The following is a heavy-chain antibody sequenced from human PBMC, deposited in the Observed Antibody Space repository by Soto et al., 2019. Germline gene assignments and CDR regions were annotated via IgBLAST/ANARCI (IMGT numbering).Heavy chain of an antibody. CDR1: GFTFSSFA. J-gene: IGHJ6*03. V-gene: IGHV3-23*01. D-gene: IGHD6-6*01. CDR3: AKVAARDGYYNYCMDV. Sequence: EVQVLESGGGLVQPGGSLSLSCAASGFTFSSFAMSSVRQAPGKGLDWVSAITARGSATYYADSVKGRFTISRDSSKTTLYLQMNSLRAEATAAYYCAKVAARDGYYNYCMDVWGKGTTVTVSS. CDR2: ITARGSAT.